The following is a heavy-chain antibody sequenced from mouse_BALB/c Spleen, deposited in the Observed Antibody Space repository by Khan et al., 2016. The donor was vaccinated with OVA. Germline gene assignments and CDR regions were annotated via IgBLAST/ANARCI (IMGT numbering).Heavy chain of an antibody. Sequence: VQLVESGPGLVAPSQSLSITCTISGFSLTNYGVHWVRQPPGKSLEWLVVIWSDGSTTYNSALKSRLTISKDNSESQAFLKMNSLQTDDTAMYFCARQPYYHYNIMDYWGQGTSVTVSS. V-gene: IGHV2-6-1*01. CDR3: ARQPYYHYNIMDY. CDR2: IWSDGST. CDR1: GFSLTNYG. J-gene: IGHJ4*01. D-gene: IGHD2-10*01.